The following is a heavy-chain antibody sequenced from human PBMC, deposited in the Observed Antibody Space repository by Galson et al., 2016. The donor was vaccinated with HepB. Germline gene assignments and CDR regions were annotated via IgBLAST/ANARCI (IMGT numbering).Heavy chain of an antibody. CDR1: GFTFSSYP. CDR2: ISGSGDRT. J-gene: IGHJ4*02. V-gene: IGHV3-23*01. CDR3: AKDWGFWNYDSSGTLDY. D-gene: IGHD3-22*01. Sequence: SLRLSCAASGFTFSSYPMTWVRQAPGKGLEWVSAISGSGDRTYYADSVKGRFTISRDNSKNTLYLQMNSLRAEDTAVYFCAKDWGFWNYDSSGTLDYWGQGTLVTVSS.